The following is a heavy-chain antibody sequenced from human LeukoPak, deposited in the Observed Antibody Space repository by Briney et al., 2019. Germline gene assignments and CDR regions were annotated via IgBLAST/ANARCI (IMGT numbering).Heavy chain of an antibody. V-gene: IGHV1-18*01. Sequence: ASVKVSCKTSGYSENFYGITWVRQVAGQGLGWMGWISAQRGQTEYAPNSQDRVTMTTDTYTNTAYMELRSLRSDDTAVYYCARGRLTNCSGGSCYVYMIRFHYYYYMDVWGKGTTVTVSS. CDR3: ARGRLTNCSGGSCYVYMIRFHYYYYMDV. J-gene: IGHJ6*03. D-gene: IGHD2-15*01. CDR1: GYSENFYG. CDR2: ISAQRGQT.